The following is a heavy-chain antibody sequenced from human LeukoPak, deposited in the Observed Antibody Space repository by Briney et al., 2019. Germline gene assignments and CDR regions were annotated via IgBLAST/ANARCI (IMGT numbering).Heavy chain of an antibody. CDR1: GYTFTSYA. J-gene: IGHJ4*02. D-gene: IGHD3-3*01. Sequence: ASVKVSCKASGYTFTSYAMHWVRQAPGQRLEWMGWINAGNGNTKYSQKFQGRVTITRDTSASTAYMELSSLRSEDTAVYYCARDRTKFLEWFGGRGAFDYWGQGTLVTVSS. CDR3: ARDRTKFLEWFGGRGAFDY. CDR2: INAGNGNT. V-gene: IGHV1-3*01.